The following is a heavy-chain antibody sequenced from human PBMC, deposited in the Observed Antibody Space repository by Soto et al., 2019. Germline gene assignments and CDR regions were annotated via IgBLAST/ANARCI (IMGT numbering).Heavy chain of an antibody. V-gene: IGHV3-33*01. J-gene: IGHJ4*02. D-gene: IGHD1-1*01. CDR2: IVRDGGQK. Sequence: QVHLVESGGGVVQPGRPLRLSCAASGFTFSRYGMHWVRQAPGKGLEWVGVIVRDGGQKQYADSVRGRFTISRDNYMHTLFLDMTSATVEDTAAYYCARAVHFEDNGLDYWGQGTLVTVSS. CDR1: GFTFSRYG. CDR3: ARAVHFEDNGLDY.